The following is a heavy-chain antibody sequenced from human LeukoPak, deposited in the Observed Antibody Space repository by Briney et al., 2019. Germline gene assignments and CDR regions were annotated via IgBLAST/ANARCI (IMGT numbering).Heavy chain of an antibody. D-gene: IGHD6-13*01. J-gene: IGHJ6*03. CDR2: ISSNGGST. CDR1: GFTFSSYA. V-gene: IGHV3-64*01. Sequence: GGSLRLSCAASGFTFSSYAMHWVRQAPGKGLEYVSAISSNGGSTYYANSVKGRFTISRDNSKNTLYLQMGSLRAEDMAVYYCARSQGSWPLPLYYYYMDVWGKGTTVTISS. CDR3: ARSQGSWPLPLYYYYMDV.